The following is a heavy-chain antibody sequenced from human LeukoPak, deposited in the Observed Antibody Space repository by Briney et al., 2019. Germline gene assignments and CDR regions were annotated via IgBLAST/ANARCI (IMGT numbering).Heavy chain of an antibody. CDR2: MYYSGST. CDR1: GGSISSSSYY. J-gene: IGHJ4*02. V-gene: IGHV4-39*01. Sequence: SETLSLTCTVSGGSISSSSYYWGWIRQPPGKGLEWIGSMYYSGSTHYNPSLKSRVTISVDTSKNQFSLKLSSVTAADTAVYYCASHDYGGNFYFDYWGQGTLVTVSS. D-gene: IGHD4-23*01. CDR3: ASHDYGGNFYFDY.